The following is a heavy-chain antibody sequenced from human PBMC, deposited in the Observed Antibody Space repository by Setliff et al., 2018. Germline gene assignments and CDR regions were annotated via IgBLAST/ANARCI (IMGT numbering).Heavy chain of an antibody. D-gene: IGHD2-2*01. J-gene: IGHJ4*02. CDR3: ARGPLDFVVLPAAGKFDY. CDR2: ISPYNEKT. V-gene: IGHV1-18*01. CDR1: GYNFITFG. Sequence: GASVKVSCKTSGYNFITFGISWVRQAPGQGLEWMGWISPYNEKTNYAEKFQGRVTMTTDTSTTTVYMEVASLRSDDTAVYYCARGPLDFVVLPAAGKFDYWGQGTLVTVSS.